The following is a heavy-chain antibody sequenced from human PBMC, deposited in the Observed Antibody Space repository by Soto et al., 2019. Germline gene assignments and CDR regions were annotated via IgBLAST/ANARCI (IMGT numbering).Heavy chain of an antibody. CDR1: GFTVSSNY. V-gene: IGHV3-66*01. CDR2: IYSGGST. Sequence: EVQLVESGGGLVQPGGSLRLSCAASGFTVSSNYMSWVRQAPGKGLEWVSVIYSGGSTYYADSVKGRFTISRDNSKNTLYLQMNSLRAEDTAVYYCARCNGDYSKYGPEYFDYWGQGTLVTVSS. CDR3: ARCNGDYSKYGPEYFDY. J-gene: IGHJ4*02. D-gene: IGHD4-17*01.